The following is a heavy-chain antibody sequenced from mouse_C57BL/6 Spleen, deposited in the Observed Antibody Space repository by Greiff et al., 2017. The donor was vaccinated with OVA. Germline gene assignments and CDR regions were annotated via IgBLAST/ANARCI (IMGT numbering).Heavy chain of an antibody. D-gene: IGHD1-1*01. CDR3: ARGAVVATNFDY. CDR1: GYSITSGYY. V-gene: IGHV3-6*01. J-gene: IGHJ2*01. Sequence: DVKLQESGPGLVKPSQSLSLTCSVTGYSITSGYYWNWIRQFPGNKLEWMGYISYDGSNNYNPSLKNRISITRDTSKNQFFLKLNSVTTEDTATYYCARGAVVATNFDYWGQGTTLTVSS. CDR2: ISYDGSN.